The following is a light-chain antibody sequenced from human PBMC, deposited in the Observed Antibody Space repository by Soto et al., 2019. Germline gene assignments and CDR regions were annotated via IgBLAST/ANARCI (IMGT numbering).Light chain of an antibody. Sequence: DIQMTQSPSSLSASVGDRVTITCRASRDINNYLAWYQQKPGKVPKLLIYSASSLQSGVPSRFSGGGSGTEFTLTLSSLQSEDVATYYCQKHDFAPFTFGPGTKVDIK. J-gene: IGKJ3*01. V-gene: IGKV1-27*01. CDR2: SAS. CDR1: RDINNY. CDR3: QKHDFAPFT.